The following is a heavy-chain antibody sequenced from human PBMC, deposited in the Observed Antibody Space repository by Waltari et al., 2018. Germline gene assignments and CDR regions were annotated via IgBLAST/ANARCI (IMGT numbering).Heavy chain of an antibody. CDR3: ASHYYGEGY. Sequence: EVQLVESGGGLVKPGGSLRLSCAGSGFPFSSYTMNWVRQAPGKGLEWVSSISSSGSDIYYADSVEGRFTISRDNAKNSVSLQMNNLRVEDTAVYYCASHYYGEGYWGQGTLVTVSS. CDR1: GFPFSSYT. D-gene: IGHD3-10*01. CDR2: ISSSGSDI. J-gene: IGHJ4*02. V-gene: IGHV3-21*01.